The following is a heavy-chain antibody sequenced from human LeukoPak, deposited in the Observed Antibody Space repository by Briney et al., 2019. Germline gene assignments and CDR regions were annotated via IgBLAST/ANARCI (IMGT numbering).Heavy chain of an antibody. CDR1: GFTFSRYA. V-gene: IGHV3-30*04. Sequence: GRSLRLSCAASGFTFSRYAMHWVRQAPGKGLEWVAVISYDGSNKYYADSVKGRFTISRDNSKNTLYLQMNSLRAEDTAVYYCARVYDVEMDHYYYGMDVWGQGTTVTVSS. D-gene: IGHD5-24*01. CDR3: ARVYDVEMDHYYYGMDV. J-gene: IGHJ6*02. CDR2: ISYDGSNK.